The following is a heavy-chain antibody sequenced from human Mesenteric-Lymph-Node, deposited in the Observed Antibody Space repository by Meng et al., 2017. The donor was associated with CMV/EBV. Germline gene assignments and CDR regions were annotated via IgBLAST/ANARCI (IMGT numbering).Heavy chain of an antibody. J-gene: IGHJ4*02. CDR1: GFIFSDYY. CDR2: INGGGSGI. D-gene: IGHD3-3*01. Sequence: GGSLRLSCAASGFIFSDYYMIWIRQAPGKGLEWISYINGGGSGIYYADSVKGRFTISRDNAKNSLYLQMNSLRDEDTAVYYCAGDESWRFDYWGQGTLVTVSS. V-gene: IGHV3-11*04. CDR3: AGDESWRFDY.